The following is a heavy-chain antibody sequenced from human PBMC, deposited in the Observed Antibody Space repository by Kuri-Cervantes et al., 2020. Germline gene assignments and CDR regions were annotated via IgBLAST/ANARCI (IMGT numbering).Heavy chain of an antibody. J-gene: IGHJ6*03. CDR3: ARSPAARAYYMDV. CDR1: GYTFTSYG. Sequence: ASVKVSCKASGYTFTSYGISWVRQAPGQGLEWMGWINPNSGGTNYAQKFQGWVTMTRDTSISTAYMELSRLRSDDTAVYYCARSPAARAYYMDVWGKGTTVTVSS. V-gene: IGHV1-2*04. D-gene: IGHD6-6*01. CDR2: INPNSGGT.